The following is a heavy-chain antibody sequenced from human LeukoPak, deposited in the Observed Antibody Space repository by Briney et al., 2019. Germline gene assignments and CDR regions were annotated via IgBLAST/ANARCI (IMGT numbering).Heavy chain of an antibody. D-gene: IGHD2-15*01. CDR2: IKVDGSEM. V-gene: IGHV3-7*01. J-gene: IGHJ4*02. CDR3: ARASLCSGGSCYLLDS. Sequence: GGSLRLSCAASGFTFSSYWMTWVRQAPGKGLEWVANIKVDGSEMYYVDSVKGRFTISRDNTKNSLYLQMNSLSAEDTAVYYCARASLCSGGSCYLLDSWGQGTLVTVSS. CDR1: GFTFSSYW.